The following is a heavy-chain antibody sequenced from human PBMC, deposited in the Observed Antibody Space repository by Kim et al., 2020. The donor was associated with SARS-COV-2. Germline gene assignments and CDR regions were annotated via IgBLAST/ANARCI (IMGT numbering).Heavy chain of an antibody. CDR2: IKQDGSEK. V-gene: IGHV3-7*03. CDR3: AKSPTLIRWFGEATVLSLDF. CDR1: GFTFSNYW. D-gene: IGHD3-10*01. J-gene: IGHJ4*02. Sequence: GGSLRLSCAASGFTFSNYWMTWVRQAPGKGLEWVANIKQDGSEKYYADSVKGRFTISRDNAKKSLYLQMNSLRAEDTAVYYCAKSPTLIRWFGEATVLSLDFGGQGPRLPVS.